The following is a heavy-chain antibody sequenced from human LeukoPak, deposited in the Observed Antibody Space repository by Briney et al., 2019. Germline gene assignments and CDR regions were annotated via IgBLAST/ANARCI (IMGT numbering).Heavy chain of an antibody. Sequence: ASVKVSCKASGYTFTSYGISWVRQAPGQGLEWMGWISAYNGNTNYAQKLQGRVTMTTDTSTSTAYMELRSLRSDDTAVYYCARDAYYDSSGYFPYGAFDIWGQGTMVTVSS. J-gene: IGHJ3*02. CDR2: ISAYNGNT. D-gene: IGHD3-22*01. CDR3: ARDAYYDSSGYFPYGAFDI. V-gene: IGHV1-18*01. CDR1: GYTFTSYG.